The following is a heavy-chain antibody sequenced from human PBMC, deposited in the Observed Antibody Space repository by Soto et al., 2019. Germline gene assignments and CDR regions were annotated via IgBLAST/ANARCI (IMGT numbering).Heavy chain of an antibody. D-gene: IGHD3-22*01. CDR3: ARDAHYDDSSGYSYYFDY. V-gene: IGHV4-61*01. J-gene: IGHJ4*02. CDR2: IYYSGST. Sequence: SETLSLTCTVSGGSVSSGSYYWSWIRQPPGKGLEWIGYIYYSGSTNYNPSLKSRVTISVDTSKNQFSLKLSSVTAADTAVYYCARDAHYDDSSGYSYYFDYWGKGTLVTVSS. CDR1: GGSVSSGSYY.